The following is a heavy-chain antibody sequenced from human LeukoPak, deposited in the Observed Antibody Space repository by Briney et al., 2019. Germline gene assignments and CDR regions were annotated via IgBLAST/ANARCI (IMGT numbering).Heavy chain of an antibody. CDR2: ISSFGGTI. D-gene: IGHD3-22*01. CDR3: ARGLFLSGYYRKNWFDP. V-gene: IGHV3-48*01. Sequence: GGSLRLSCVASGFTFSSYSMNWVRQAPGKGLEWISYISSFGGTIYYADSVKGRFTISRDNAKNSLCLQMNRLRAEDTAGYYCARGLFLSGYYRKNWFDPWAREPWSPSPQ. J-gene: IGHJ5*02. CDR1: GFTFSSYS.